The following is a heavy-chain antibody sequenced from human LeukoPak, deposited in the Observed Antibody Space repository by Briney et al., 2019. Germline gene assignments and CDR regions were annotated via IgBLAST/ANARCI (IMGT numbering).Heavy chain of an antibody. Sequence: GGSLRLSCAASGFTFSSYAMSWVRQAPGKGLEWVSAISGSGGSTYYADSVKGRFTISRDNSKNTLYLQMNSLRAEDTAVYYCASGWYYYDSSGSTPYYYGMDVWGQGTTVTVSS. V-gene: IGHV3-23*01. D-gene: IGHD3-22*01. J-gene: IGHJ6*02. CDR2: ISGSGGST. CDR1: GFTFSSYA. CDR3: ASGWYYYDSSGSTPYYYGMDV.